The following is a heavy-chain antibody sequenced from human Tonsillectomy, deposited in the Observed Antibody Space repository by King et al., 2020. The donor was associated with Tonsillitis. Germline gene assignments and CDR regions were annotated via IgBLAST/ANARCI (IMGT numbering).Heavy chain of an antibody. Sequence: VQLQQWGARLLKPSENLSLTCAVYGGSFSGYYWTWIRQPPGKGLEWIGEINHSGSTNYNPSLKSRVTISVDTSKNQFSLTLSSVTAADTAVYYCARGGGTIFGVIVADSYYYYMDVWGKGTTVTVSS. V-gene: IGHV4-34*01. D-gene: IGHD3-3*01. CDR1: GGSFSGYY. J-gene: IGHJ6*03. CDR3: ARGGGTIFGVIVADSYYYYMDV. CDR2: INHSGST.